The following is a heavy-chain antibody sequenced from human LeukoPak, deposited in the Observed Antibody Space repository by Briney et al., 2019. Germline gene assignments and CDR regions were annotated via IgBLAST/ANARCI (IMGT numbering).Heavy chain of an antibody. V-gene: IGHV3-11*01. Sequence: GGSLRLSCAASGAIFSGYYMAWIRQPPGKGLEWVSYISTSGSTIYYADSVKGRFTISRDNTDNSLYLQMSSLRAEDTAVYYCAKDDRGILWLGELPYLGRFDPWGQGTLVTVSS. CDR1: GAIFSGYY. J-gene: IGHJ5*02. D-gene: IGHD3-10*01. CDR2: ISTSGSTI. CDR3: AKDDRGILWLGELPYLGRFDP.